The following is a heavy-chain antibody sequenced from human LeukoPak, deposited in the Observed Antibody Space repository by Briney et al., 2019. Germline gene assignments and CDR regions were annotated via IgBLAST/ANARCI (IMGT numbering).Heavy chain of an antibody. Sequence: KSGGSLRLSCAASGFTFSNYNMNWVRQAPGKGLEWVSFLSSSSSYMYYADSVKGRFTISRDNAKNSLYLQMNSLRAEDTAVYYCARTVATTPISEDGMDVWGQGTTVTVSS. CDR1: GFTFSNYN. J-gene: IGHJ6*02. D-gene: IGHD5-12*01. CDR3: ARTVATTPISEDGMDV. CDR2: LSSSSSYM. V-gene: IGHV3-21*01.